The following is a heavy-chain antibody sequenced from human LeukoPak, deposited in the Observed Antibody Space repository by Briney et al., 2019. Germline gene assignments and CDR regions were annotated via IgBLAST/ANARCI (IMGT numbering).Heavy chain of an antibody. CDR1: GGSFSGYY. J-gene: IGHJ3*02. CDR3: ARDYPRFDFWSGYYAAFDI. D-gene: IGHD3-3*01. CDR2: IKHSGST. V-gene: IGHV4-34*01. Sequence: SETLSLTCAVYGGSFSGYYWSWIRQPPGKGLEWIGEIKHSGSTNYNPSLKSRVTISVDTSKNQFSLKLSSVTAADTAVYYCARDYPRFDFWSGYYAAFDIWGQGTMVTVSS.